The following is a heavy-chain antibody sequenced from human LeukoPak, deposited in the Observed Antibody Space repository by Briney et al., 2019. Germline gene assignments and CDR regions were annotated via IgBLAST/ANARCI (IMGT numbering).Heavy chain of an antibody. CDR1: GYTFTGYY. Sequence: GASVKLSCKASGYTFTGYYMHWVRQAPGQGLEWMGWINPNSGGTNYAQKFQGWVTMTRDTSISSAYMELSRPRSDDTAVYYCARGRPWLVLRGGGQYFQHWGQGTLVTVSS. J-gene: IGHJ1*01. D-gene: IGHD6-19*01. V-gene: IGHV1-2*04. CDR2: INPNSGGT. CDR3: ARGRPWLVLRGGGQYFQH.